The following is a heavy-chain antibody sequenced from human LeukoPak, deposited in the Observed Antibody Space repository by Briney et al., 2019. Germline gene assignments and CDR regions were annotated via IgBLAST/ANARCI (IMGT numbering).Heavy chain of an antibody. D-gene: IGHD6-13*01. CDR2: IIPIFGTA. CDR3: ARYGGYDPYSSSWYSYDY. V-gene: IGHV1-69*13. Sequence: SVKVSCKASGGTFSSYAISWVRQAPGQGLEWMGGIIPIFGTANYAQKFQGRVTITADESTSTAYMELSSLRSEDTAVYYCARYGGYDPYSSSWYSYDYWGEGTLVTVSS. J-gene: IGHJ4*02. CDR1: GGTFSSYA.